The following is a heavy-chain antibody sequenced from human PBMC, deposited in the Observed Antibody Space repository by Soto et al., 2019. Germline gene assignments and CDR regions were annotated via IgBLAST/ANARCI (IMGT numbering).Heavy chain of an antibody. J-gene: IGHJ6*02. CDR1: GFTFSSYA. CDR2: ISSNGGST. Sequence: GGSLRLSCSASGFTFSSYAMHWVRQAPGKGLEYVSAISSNGGSTYYADSVKGRFTISRDNSKNTLYLQMNSLRAEDTAVYYCARDIRATVSPIYYYYGMDVWGQGTTVTVSS. CDR3: ARDIRATVSPIYYYYGMDV. D-gene: IGHD4-4*01. V-gene: IGHV3-64*04.